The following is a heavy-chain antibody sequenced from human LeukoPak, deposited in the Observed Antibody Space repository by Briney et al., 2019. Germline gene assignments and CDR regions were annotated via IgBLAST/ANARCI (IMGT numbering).Heavy chain of an antibody. V-gene: IGHV3-11*01. CDR3: VREAKMTNIL. J-gene: IGHJ4*02. CDR2: ISRSSGTI. D-gene: IGHD2-21*01. CDR1: GFTFSDYY. Sequence: NPGGSLRLSCAASGFTFSDYYMTWIRQAPGKGLEWVSHISRSSGTIYYADSVQDRFTVSRDNGKKSLYLQMSYLRAEDTAVYYCVREAKMTNILWGQGTLVTVSS.